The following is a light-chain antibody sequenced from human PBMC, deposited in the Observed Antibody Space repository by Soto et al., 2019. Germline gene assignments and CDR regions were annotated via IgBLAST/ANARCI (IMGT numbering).Light chain of an antibody. Sequence: ETVLTQSPASLSLSPGERATLSCRSSQSVSSYLGWYQQKPGQAPRLLIYDTSTRATGIPARFSGSGSGTEFTLTISSLQSEDFAVYYCQQYSNWPPITFGQGTRLEIK. CDR2: DTS. CDR1: QSVSSY. CDR3: QQYSNWPPIT. J-gene: IGKJ5*01. V-gene: IGKV3-15*01.